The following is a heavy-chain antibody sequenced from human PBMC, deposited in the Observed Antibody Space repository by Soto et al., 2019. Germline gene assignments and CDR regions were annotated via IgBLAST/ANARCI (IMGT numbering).Heavy chain of an antibody. V-gene: IGHV4-30-4*01. CDR2: IYKSATT. CDR3: ARGRYCLTGRCFPNWFDS. J-gene: IGHJ5*01. Sequence: TLSLTCSVSGDSISNLDYFWAWIRQPPGQALEYIGYIYKSATTYYNPSFESRVAISVDTSKSQFSLNVTSVAAADTAVYFCARGRYCLTGRCFPNWFDSWGQGALVTVSS. CDR1: GDSISNLDYF. D-gene: IGHD7-27*01.